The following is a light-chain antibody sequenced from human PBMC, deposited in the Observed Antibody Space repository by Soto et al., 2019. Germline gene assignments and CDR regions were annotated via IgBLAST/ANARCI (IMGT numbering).Light chain of an antibody. Sequence: QSALTQPASVSGSPGQSITISCTGTSSDVGGYNYVSWYQQHPGKAPKLMIYDVSNRPSGVSNRFSGSKSGNTASLTISGLQAEDAADYYCSSYTSSSTLKLFGGGTKLTVL. CDR2: DVS. V-gene: IGLV2-14*01. CDR1: SSDVGGYNY. CDR3: SSYTSSSTLKL. J-gene: IGLJ2*01.